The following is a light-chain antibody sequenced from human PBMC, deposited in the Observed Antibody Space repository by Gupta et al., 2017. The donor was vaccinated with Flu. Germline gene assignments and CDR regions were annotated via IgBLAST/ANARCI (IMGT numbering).Light chain of an antibody. J-gene: IGLJ3*02. CDR1: SSNIGSNT. CDR2: SNN. V-gene: IGLV1-44*01. Sequence: QSVLTQPSSASGTPGPRVTISCSGRSSNIGSNTVNWYQQLPGTAPKLLIYSNNQRPSGVPERFSGSKSGTSASLAISGLQSEDEADYYCAAWDDSLNAWVFGGGTKLTVL. CDR3: AAWDDSLNAWV.